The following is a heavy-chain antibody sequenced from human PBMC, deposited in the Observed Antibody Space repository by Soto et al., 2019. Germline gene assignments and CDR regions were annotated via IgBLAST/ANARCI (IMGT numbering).Heavy chain of an antibody. V-gene: IGHV3-11*06. J-gene: IGHJ4*02. D-gene: IGHD3-16*01. CDR3: ATNIRLDH. CDR1: GFTLSNSY. CDR2: ISSDSAYT. Sequence: QVQLVQSGGGLVKPGESLKLSCAVSGFTLSNSYMTWIRQAPGKGLEWVAYISSDSAYTNYIDSVRGRFTISRDNAKNSLYLQMSSLRAEDTAVYYCATNIRLDHWGLGTLITVSS.